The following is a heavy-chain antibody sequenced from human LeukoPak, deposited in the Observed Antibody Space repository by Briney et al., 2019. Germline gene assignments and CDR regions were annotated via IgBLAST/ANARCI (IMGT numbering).Heavy chain of an antibody. CDR1: GGSMSSYY. D-gene: IGHD3-22*01. CDR2: VYYSGST. V-gene: IGHV4-59*01. CDR3: ARGGTPITMIVVESNWFDP. Sequence: SETLSLTCSVSGGSMSSYYWSWIRQSPGKGLEWIGNVYYSGSTDSNPSLKSRVTMSVDTSKNQFSMKLSSVTAADTAVYYCARGGTPITMIVVESNWFDPWGQGTRVTASS. J-gene: IGHJ5*02.